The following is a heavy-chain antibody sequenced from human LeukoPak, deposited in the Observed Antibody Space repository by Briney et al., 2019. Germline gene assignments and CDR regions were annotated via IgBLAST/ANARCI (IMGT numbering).Heavy chain of an antibody. V-gene: IGHV3-48*04. Sequence: GGPLRLSCAPSGFTYSSLWMSGVPPAPGKGRVGVSYISNSCSTIYYADSVTGRFTISRDNATHPLDLQMNSLRAHDMDLYDCGRDNNWGMGRDDYVWGSYRYTVGYMDVWGKGTTVTVSS. CDR1: GFTYSSLW. D-gene: IGHD3-16*02. CDR3: GRDNNWGMGRDDYVWGSYRYTVGYMDV. CDR2: ISNSCSTI. J-gene: IGHJ6*03.